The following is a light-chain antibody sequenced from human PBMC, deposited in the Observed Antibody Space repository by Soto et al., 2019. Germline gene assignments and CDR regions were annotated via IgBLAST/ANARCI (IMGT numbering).Light chain of an antibody. CDR3: QSFDSSRFYV. CDR2: GNS. V-gene: IGLV1-40*01. Sequence: QSVLTQCPSLSGTSGQRLTISCTGSNSHIGTGYDVHWYQQLPGTAPKLLIYGNSNRPSGVPDRFSGSKSGTSASLAITGLQAEDEADYYCQSFDSSRFYVFGTGTKVTVL. J-gene: IGLJ1*01. CDR1: NSHIGTGYD.